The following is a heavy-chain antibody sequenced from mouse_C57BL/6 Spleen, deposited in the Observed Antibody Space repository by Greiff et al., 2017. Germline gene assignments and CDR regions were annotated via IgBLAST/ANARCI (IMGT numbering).Heavy chain of an antibody. D-gene: IGHD2-14*01. CDR2: INPSSGYT. CDR3: ARVEDAPYDCGY. CDR1: GYTFTSYW. J-gene: IGHJ2*01. Sequence: QVQLKQSGAELAKPGASVKLSCKASGYTFTSYWMHWVNQRPGQGLEWIGYINPSSGYTKYNQKFKDKATLTADTSASTAYMQLSSLTDEDSAVYYCARVEDAPYDCGYWGQGTTLTVSS. V-gene: IGHV1-7*01.